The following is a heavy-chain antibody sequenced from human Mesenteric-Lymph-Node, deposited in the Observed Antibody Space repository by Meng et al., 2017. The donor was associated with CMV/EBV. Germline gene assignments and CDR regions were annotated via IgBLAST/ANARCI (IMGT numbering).Heavy chain of an antibody. Sequence: GESLKISCAASGFTFSNYGMSWVRQAPGKGLEWVSGVSGNGASTYYADSVKGRFTISRDSSKNTLYLQMNSLRAEDTAVYYCARESQFNDFWSGYLYSFDYWGQGTLVTVSS. J-gene: IGHJ4*02. D-gene: IGHD3-3*01. CDR3: ARESQFNDFWSGYLYSFDY. V-gene: IGHV3-23*01. CDR2: VSGNGAST. CDR1: GFTFSNYG.